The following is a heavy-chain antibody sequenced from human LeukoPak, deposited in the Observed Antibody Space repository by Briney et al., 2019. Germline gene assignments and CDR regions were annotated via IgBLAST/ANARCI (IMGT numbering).Heavy chain of an antibody. D-gene: IGHD3-9*01. CDR1: GFTVSSNS. J-gene: IGHJ6*03. Sequence: RSGGSLRLSCTVSGFTVSSNSMSWVRQAPGKGLEWVANIKQDGSEKYYVDSVKGRFTISRDNAKNSLYLQMNSLRAEDTAVYYCARDSRFDWLSGYYYYYYYMDVWGKGTTVTVSS. V-gene: IGHV3-7*01. CDR2: IKQDGSEK. CDR3: ARDSRFDWLSGYYYYYYYMDV.